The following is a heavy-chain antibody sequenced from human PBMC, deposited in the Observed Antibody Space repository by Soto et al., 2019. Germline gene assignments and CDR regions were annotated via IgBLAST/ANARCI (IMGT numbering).Heavy chain of an antibody. CDR3: ARKGYGVAFDA. V-gene: IGHV1-2*02. J-gene: IGHJ3*01. CDR1: GYIFTDYY. CDR2: INPATGAT. Sequence: QVQLEQSGAEVKKPGASVTVSCKASGYIFTDYYLHWVRQAPGQGLEWMGWINPATGATKYKQNFEGRLSLTRDTSKSTGFIDLSRLKSDDSATYYCARKGYGVAFDAWAQGTLVTVSS. D-gene: IGHD5-18*01.